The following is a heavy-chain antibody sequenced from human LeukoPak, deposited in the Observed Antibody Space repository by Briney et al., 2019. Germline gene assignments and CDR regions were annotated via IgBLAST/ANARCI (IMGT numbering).Heavy chain of an antibody. CDR2: INHSGST. Sequence: SETLSLTCAVYGGSFSGYYWSWIRQPPGKGLEWIGEINHSGSTNYNPPLKSRVTISVDTSKNQFSLKLSSVTAADTAVYYCARGGWYQPSRNWGQGTLVTVSS. CDR1: GGSFSGYY. V-gene: IGHV4-34*01. CDR3: ARGGWYQPSRN. J-gene: IGHJ4*02. D-gene: IGHD6-19*01.